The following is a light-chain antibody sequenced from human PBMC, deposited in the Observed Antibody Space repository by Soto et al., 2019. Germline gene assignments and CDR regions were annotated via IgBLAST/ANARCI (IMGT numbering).Light chain of an antibody. Sequence: DIQMTQSPATRSASVGDRVTITCRASQSISPWVAWYQQKPGKAPKLLIFDASNLESGVPSRFSGSESGTEFTLTISSLQPDDFATYYCLQYHTYRTFGQGTKV. V-gene: IGKV1-5*01. CDR3: LQYHTYRT. J-gene: IGKJ1*01. CDR2: DAS. CDR1: QSISPW.